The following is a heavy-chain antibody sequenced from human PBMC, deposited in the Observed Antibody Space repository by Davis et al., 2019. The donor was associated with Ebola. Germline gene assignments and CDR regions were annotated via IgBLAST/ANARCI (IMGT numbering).Heavy chain of an antibody. V-gene: IGHV3-30*03. CDR3: ARAGITMIVVVTL. CDR2: ISYDGSSK. J-gene: IGHJ4*02. D-gene: IGHD3-22*01. Sequence: GGSLRLSCVVSGFTFSNYGMHWVRQAPGKGLEWVAVISYDGSSKYYADSVKGRFTISRDNSKNTLYLQMNSLRAEDTAVYYCARAGITMIVVVTLWGQGTLVTVSS. CDR1: GFTFSNYG.